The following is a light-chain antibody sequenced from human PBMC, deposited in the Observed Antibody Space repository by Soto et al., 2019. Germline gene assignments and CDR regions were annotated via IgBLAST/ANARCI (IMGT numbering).Light chain of an antibody. J-gene: IGKJ4*01. CDR1: QNINTY. V-gene: IGKV1-39*01. Sequence: IQVTQSPSSLSASVGDRVTITCRASQNINTYLNWYRQKSGKAPELLIFLASTLQTGVPSRFSGSGSGTNFSLTISGLPPDDFATYYCQQSFSNMVTFGGGTKVQI. CDR3: QQSFSNMVT. CDR2: LAS.